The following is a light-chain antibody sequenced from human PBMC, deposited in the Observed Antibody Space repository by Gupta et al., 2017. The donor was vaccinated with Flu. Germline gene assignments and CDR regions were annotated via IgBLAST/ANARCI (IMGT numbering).Light chain of an antibody. V-gene: IGKV3-20*01. CDR1: QSVSSGS. Sequence: EIVLTQSPGTLSLSPGERATLSCRASQSVSSGSLAWYQLKPGQAPRLLIYATSSRATGIPDRLSGSGTGTDFTLTVSRLEPDDFALYCCQQYGSSFTFGPGTRVEIK. CDR2: ATS. J-gene: IGKJ3*01. CDR3: QQYGSSFT.